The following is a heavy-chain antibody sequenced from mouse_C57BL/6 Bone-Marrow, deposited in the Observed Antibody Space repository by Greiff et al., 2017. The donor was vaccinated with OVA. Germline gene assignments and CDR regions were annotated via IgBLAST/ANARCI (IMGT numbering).Heavy chain of an antibody. CDR3: ARAPGSGYLFAY. J-gene: IGHJ3*01. D-gene: IGHD3-2*02. CDR1: GYTFTSYW. CDR2: IDPSDSET. V-gene: IGHV1-52*01. Sequence: VQLQQPGAELVRPGSSVKLSCKASGYTFTSYWMHWVKQRPIQGLEWIGNIDPSDSETHYNQKFKDKATLTVDKSSSTAYMQLSSLTSEDSAVYYCARAPGSGYLFAYWGQGTLVTVSA.